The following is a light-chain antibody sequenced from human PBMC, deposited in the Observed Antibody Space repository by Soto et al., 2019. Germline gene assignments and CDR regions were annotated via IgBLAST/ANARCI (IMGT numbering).Light chain of an antibody. Sequence: EIVLTQSPGTLSLSPGERATLSCRASQSVSSYLAWYQQKPGQAPRLLIYGASSRATGIPDRFSGSGSGTAFTLTISSLQPEDFAVYYCQQYESSPLTFGEGTKVAIK. CDR1: QSVSSY. CDR2: GAS. J-gene: IGKJ1*01. V-gene: IGKV3-20*01. CDR3: QQYESSPLT.